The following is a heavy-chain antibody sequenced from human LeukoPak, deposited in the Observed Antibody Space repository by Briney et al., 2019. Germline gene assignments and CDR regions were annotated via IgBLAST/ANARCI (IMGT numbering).Heavy chain of an antibody. CDR2: INHSGST. J-gene: IGHJ5*02. CDR3: ARHRKLLWFGETRRGWFDP. Sequence: SETLSLTCAVYGGSFSGYYWSWIRQPPGKGLEWIGEINHSGSTNYNRSLKSRVTISVDTSKNQFSLKLSSVTAADTAVYYCARHRKLLWFGETRRGWFDPWGQGTLVTVSS. V-gene: IGHV4-34*01. D-gene: IGHD3-10*01. CDR1: GGSFSGYY.